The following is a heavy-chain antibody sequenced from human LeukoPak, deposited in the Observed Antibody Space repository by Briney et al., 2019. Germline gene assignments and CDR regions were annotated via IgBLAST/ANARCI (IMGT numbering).Heavy chain of an antibody. Sequence: GRYLRLCCAASGCTFSSYAMSWIRQAPGKGLECVSAISGSGGSTYYADSVKGRFTISRDNPMNTLYLQMNSLRAEDTAVYYCANTLNIVVVPAAMRPGYWGQGTLVTVSS. V-gene: IGHV3-23*01. CDR3: ANTLNIVVVPAAMRPGY. CDR2: ISGSGGST. D-gene: IGHD2-2*01. J-gene: IGHJ4*02. CDR1: GCTFSSYA.